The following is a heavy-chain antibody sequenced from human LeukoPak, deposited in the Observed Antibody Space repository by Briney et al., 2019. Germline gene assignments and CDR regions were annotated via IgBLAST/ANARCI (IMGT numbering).Heavy chain of an antibody. CDR1: GFTFSDYY. D-gene: IGHD1-20*01. V-gene: IGHV3-11*04. CDR3: ARGRYNWNRPDAFDI. CDR2: ISSSGSTI. Sequence: GGSLRLSCAVSGFTFSDYYMSWIRQAPGKGLEWVSYISSSGSTIYYADSVKGRFTISRDNAKNSLYLQMNSLRAEDTAVYYCARGRYNWNRPDAFDIWGQGTMVTVSS. J-gene: IGHJ3*02.